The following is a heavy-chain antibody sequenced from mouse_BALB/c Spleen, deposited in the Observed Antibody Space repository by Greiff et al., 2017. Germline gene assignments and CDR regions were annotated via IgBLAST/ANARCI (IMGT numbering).Heavy chain of an antibody. D-gene: IGHD2-4*01. CDR1: GYTFTSYW. Sequence: VKLMESGPELVRPGASVKMSRKASGYTFTSYWMHWVKQRPGQGLEWIGMIDPSNSETRLNQKFKDKATLNVDKSSNTAYMQLSSLTSEDSAVYYCAREGLRRTARVFDYWGQGTTLTVSS. J-gene: IGHJ2*01. CDR3: AREGLRRTARVFDY. V-gene: IGHV1S127*01. CDR2: IDPSNSET.